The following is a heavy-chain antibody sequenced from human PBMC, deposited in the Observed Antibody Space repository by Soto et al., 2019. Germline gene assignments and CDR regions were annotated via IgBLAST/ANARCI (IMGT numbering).Heavy chain of an antibody. D-gene: IGHD3-3*01. CDR2: IIPIFGTA. Sequence: SVKVSCKASGGTFSSYAISWVRQAPGQGLEWMGGIIPIFGTANYAQKFQGRVTITADESTSTAYMELSSLRSEDTAVYYCARDERFLEWSHSYGMVVWGQGTTVTVSS. CDR1: GGTFSSYA. V-gene: IGHV1-69*13. J-gene: IGHJ6*02. CDR3: ARDERFLEWSHSYGMVV.